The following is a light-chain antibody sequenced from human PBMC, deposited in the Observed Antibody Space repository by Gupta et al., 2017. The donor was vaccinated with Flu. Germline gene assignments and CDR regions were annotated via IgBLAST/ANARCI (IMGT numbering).Light chain of an antibody. CDR2: DVS. CDR3: CSYAGSYTWV. CDR1: SSDVGGDNY. J-gene: IGLJ3*02. V-gene: IGLV2-11*01. Sequence: SALTQPRSVSGSPGQSVTISCTGTSSDVGGDNYVSWYQQHPGKVPKLMIYDVSKRPAGVPDRFSGSKSGNTASLTISELQGEEEADYYCCSYAGSYTWVFGGGTKLTVL.